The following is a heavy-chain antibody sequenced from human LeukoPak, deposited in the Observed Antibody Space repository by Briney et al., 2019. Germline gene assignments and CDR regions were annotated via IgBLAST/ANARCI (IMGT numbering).Heavy chain of an antibody. CDR1: GGSVSSTY. CDR2: IDYIGCT. J-gene: IGHJ4*02. D-gene: IGHD4-23*01. V-gene: IGHV4-59*02. Sequence: SETLSLTSTVSGGSVSSTYWNWLRQPPGKGLEGIGYIDYIGCTNYNPSVKSRVTISVDTSKNQVSLNLSSVTAADTAVYYCARGFYMTTVVHYFDFWGQGTLVTVSP. CDR3: ARGFYMTTVVHYFDF.